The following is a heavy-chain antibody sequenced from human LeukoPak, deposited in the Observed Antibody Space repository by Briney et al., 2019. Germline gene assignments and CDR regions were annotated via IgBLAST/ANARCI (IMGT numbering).Heavy chain of an antibody. J-gene: IGHJ4*02. Sequence: SETLSLTCTVSGGSISSSSYYWGWIRQPPGKGLEWIGSIYYSGSTYYNPSLKSRVTISVDTSKNQFSLKLSSVTAADTAVYYCARGSLSWFDYWGQGTLVTVSS. CDR3: ARGSLSWFDY. CDR1: GGSISSSSYY. D-gene: IGHD6-13*01. V-gene: IGHV4-39*07. CDR2: IYYSGST.